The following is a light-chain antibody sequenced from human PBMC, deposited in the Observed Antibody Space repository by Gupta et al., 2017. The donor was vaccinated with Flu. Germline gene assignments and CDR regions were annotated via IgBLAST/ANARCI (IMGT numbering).Light chain of an antibody. CDR1: SSDVGGYNY. J-gene: IGLJ3*02. Sequence: QSAVTQPATVAGYAGQSLTITCTGTSSDVGGYNYVSWYQQHPGKAPKLMIYEVSNRPSGVSNRFSGSKSGNTASLTISGLQAEDEADYYCSSYTSSSRVFGGGTKLTVL. CDR3: SSYTSSSRV. V-gene: IGLV2-14*01. CDR2: EVS.